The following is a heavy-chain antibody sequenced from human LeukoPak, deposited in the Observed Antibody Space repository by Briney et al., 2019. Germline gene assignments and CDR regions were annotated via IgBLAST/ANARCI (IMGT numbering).Heavy chain of an antibody. J-gene: IGHJ3*02. Sequence: GRSLRLSCAASGFTFSNYGIHWVRQAPGKGLEWVAVISYDGSNKYYADSVKGRFTISRDNSKNTLYLQMNSLRAEDTAVYYCAKDRESMARDGAFDIWGQGTMVSVSS. V-gene: IGHV3-30*18. D-gene: IGHD2/OR15-2a*01. CDR2: ISYDGSNK. CDR1: GFTFSNYG. CDR3: AKDRESMARDGAFDI.